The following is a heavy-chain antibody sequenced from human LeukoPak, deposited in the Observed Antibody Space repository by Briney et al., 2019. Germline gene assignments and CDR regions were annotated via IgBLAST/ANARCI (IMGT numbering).Heavy chain of an antibody. CDR1: GGSISSSSYY. Sequence: PSETLSLTCTVSGGSISSSSYYWGWIRQPPGKGLEWIGSIYYSGSTYYNPSLKGRVTISVDTSKNQFSLKLSSVTAADTAVYYCARRLGDYWGQGTLVTVSS. D-gene: IGHD6-25*01. CDR3: ARRLGDY. J-gene: IGHJ4*02. V-gene: IGHV4-39*07. CDR2: IYYSGST.